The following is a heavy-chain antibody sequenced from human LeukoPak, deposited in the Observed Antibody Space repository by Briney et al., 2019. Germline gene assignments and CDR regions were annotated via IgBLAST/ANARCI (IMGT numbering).Heavy chain of an antibody. V-gene: IGHV3-30*03. CDR1: GFTFSSYG. CDR3: ARDYTGYFP. D-gene: IGHD3-9*01. Sequence: PGGSLRLSCAASGFTFSSYGMHWVRQAPGKGLEWVAVISYDGSNKYYADSVKGRFTISRDNAKNSLYLQMNSLRAEDTAVYYCARDYTGYFPWGQGTLVIVSS. CDR2: ISYDGSNK. J-gene: IGHJ5*02.